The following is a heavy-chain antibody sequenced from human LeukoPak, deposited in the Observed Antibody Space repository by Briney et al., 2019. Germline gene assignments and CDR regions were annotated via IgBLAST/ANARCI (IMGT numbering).Heavy chain of an antibody. D-gene: IGHD1-14*01. CDR3: ARANPYYYYMDV. J-gene: IGHJ6*03. CDR2: INPNSGGT. CDR1: GYTFIGYY. Sequence: GASVKVSCKASGYTFIGYYMHWVRQAPGQGLEWMGWINPNSGGTNYAQKFQGRVTMTRDTSISTAYMELSRLRSDDTAVYYCARANPYYYYMDVWGKGTTVTVSS. V-gene: IGHV1-2*02.